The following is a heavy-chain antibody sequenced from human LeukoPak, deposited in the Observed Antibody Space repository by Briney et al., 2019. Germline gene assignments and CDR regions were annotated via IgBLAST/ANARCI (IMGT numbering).Heavy chain of an antibody. CDR3: ARDILYGMDV. CDR2: MYTSGIT. CDR1: GGSISSYY. Sequence: PSETLSLTCTVSGGSISSYYWSWIRQPAGKGLEWIGRMYTSGITNYNPSLKSRLTISVDTSKNQFSLKLSSVSAADTAVYYCARDILYGMDVWGQGTTVFVSS. J-gene: IGHJ6*02. V-gene: IGHV4-4*07.